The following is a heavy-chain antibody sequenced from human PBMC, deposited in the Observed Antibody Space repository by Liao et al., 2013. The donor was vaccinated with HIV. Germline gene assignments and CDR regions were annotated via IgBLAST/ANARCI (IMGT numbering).Heavy chain of an antibody. Sequence: QLQLRESGPGLVKPSETLSLTCTVSGDSISSHYWNWIRQPAGKGLEWIGRVFTDGNISYKPSLKSRAAISMDTSKNQFSLNLTSVTAADTAVYYCARRAHWGSDSFEIWGQGTMVSVSS. CDR1: GDSISSHY. J-gene: IGHJ3*02. CDR3: ARRAHWGSDSFEI. CDR2: VFTDGNI. D-gene: IGHD7-27*01. V-gene: IGHV4-4*07.